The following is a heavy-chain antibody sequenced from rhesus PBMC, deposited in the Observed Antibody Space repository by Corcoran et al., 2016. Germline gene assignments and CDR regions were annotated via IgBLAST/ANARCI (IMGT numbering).Heavy chain of an antibody. V-gene: IGHV4-106*01. J-gene: IGHJ4*01. CDR3: ARTRLGGYDY. D-gene: IGHD5-12*01. Sequence: QVQLQESGPGLVKPSETLSLTCVVSGDSISSDYWDWVRQSPGKGLEWIGYIYGSAGGTNNNPSLKNRVTIAIDTSKNQFSLKRSCVTAADTAVDYCARTRLGGYDYWGQGVLVTVSS. CDR2: IYGSAGGT. CDR1: GDSISSDY.